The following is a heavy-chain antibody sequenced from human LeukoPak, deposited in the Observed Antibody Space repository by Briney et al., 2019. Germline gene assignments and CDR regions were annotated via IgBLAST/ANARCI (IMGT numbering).Heavy chain of an antibody. V-gene: IGHV1-69*05. CDR3: ARGAQYSYGWSY. CDR2: IIPIFGTA. J-gene: IGHJ4*02. D-gene: IGHD5-18*01. Sequence: SVKVSCKASGGTFSSYAISWVRQAPGQGLEWMGGIIPIFGTANYAQKFQGRVTITTDESTSTAYMELSSLRSEGTAVYYCARGAQYSYGWSYWGQGTLVTVSS. CDR1: GGTFSSYA.